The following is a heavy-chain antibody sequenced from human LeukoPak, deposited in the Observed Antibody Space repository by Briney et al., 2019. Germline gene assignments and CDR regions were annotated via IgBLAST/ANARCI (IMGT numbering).Heavy chain of an antibody. V-gene: IGHV3-30*04. CDR2: ISHDGNDQ. J-gene: IGHJ3*01. CDR1: GFTFSTYE. Sequence: PGGSLRLSCAASGFTFSTYEMHWVRQAPGKGLEWVAVISHDGNDQYYADSVKGRFTISRDNSKNALYLQMNSLRLEDTAVYYCARDRDCSRTSCFNAFDVWGQGTMAIVSS. D-gene: IGHD2-2*01. CDR3: ARDRDCSRTSCFNAFDV.